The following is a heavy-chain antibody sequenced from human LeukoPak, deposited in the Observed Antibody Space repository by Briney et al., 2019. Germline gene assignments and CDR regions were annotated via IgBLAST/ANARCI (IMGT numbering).Heavy chain of an antibody. J-gene: IGHJ3*02. CDR1: GDSVSSNSAA. CDR3: ASATTVTRAWDAFDI. Sequence: SQTPSLTCAISGDSVSSNSAAWNWIRQSPSRGLEWLGRTYYRSKWYNDYAVSVKSRITINPDTSKNQFSLQLNSVTPEDTAVYYCASATTVTRAWDAFDIWGQGTMVTVSS. D-gene: IGHD4-11*01. CDR2: TYYRSKWYN. V-gene: IGHV6-1*01.